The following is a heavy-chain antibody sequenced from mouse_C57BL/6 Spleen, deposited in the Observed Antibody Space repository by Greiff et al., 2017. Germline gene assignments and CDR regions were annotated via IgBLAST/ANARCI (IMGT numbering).Heavy chain of an antibody. J-gene: IGHJ4*01. CDR1: GYTFTSYW. CDR3: ARPTGTRAMDY. D-gene: IGHD4-1*01. V-gene: IGHV1-55*01. CDR2: IYPGSGST. Sequence: VQLQQSGAVLVKPGASVKMSCKASGYTFTSYWITWVKQRPGQGLEWIGDIYPGSGSTNYNEKFKSKATLTVDTSSSTAYMQLSSLTSEDSAVXYCARPTGTRAMDYWGQGASVTVSS.